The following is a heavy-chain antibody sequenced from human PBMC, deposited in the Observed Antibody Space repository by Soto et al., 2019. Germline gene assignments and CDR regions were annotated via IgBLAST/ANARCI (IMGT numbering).Heavy chain of an antibody. D-gene: IGHD2-8*02. CDR3: ARYLVAKDAFDI. Sequence: EVQLVESGGGLVQPGGSLRLSCAASGFTLSSFWIHWFRQAPGKGLVWVSRINSDGTNTRYADSVRGRFTISRDNAKNTLYLQMNSLRAEDTAVYYCARYLVAKDAFDIWGQGTMVTVSS. V-gene: IGHV3-74*01. J-gene: IGHJ3*02. CDR1: GFTLSSFW. CDR2: INSDGTNT.